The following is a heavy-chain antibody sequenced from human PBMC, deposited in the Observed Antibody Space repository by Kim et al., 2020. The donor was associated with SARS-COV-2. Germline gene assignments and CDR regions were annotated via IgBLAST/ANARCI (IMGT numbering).Heavy chain of an antibody. J-gene: IGHJ4*02. CDR3: AKASSRGAYLTYFDY. D-gene: IGHD1-26*01. V-gene: IGHV3-23*01. Sequence: VKGRFTISRDHSKNTLNFQMRSLSAEDTAVYYCAKASSRGAYLTYFDYWGPGTLVTVSS.